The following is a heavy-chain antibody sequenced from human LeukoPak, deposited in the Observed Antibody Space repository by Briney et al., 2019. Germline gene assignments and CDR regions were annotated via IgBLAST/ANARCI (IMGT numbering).Heavy chain of an antibody. CDR3: ARLYWDPGYSGYDLDFYFDY. J-gene: IGHJ4*02. CDR1: GFTFSSYW. V-gene: IGHV3-7*05. D-gene: IGHD5-12*01. CDR2: IKQDGSEK. Sequence: GGSLRLSCAASGFTFSSYWMSWVRQAPGKGLEWVANIKQDGSEKYYVDSVKGRFTISRGNAKNSLYLQMNSLRAEDTAVYYCARLYWDPGYSGYDLDFYFDYWGQGTLVTVSS.